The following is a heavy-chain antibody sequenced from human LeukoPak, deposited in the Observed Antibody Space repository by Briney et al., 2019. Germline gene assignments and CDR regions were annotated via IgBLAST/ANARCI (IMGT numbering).Heavy chain of an antibody. CDR2: INWNGGST. D-gene: IGHD5-18*01. J-gene: IGHJ3*02. CDR3: ARHRGYSYGHDAFDI. Sequence: VGSLRLSCAASGFTFDDYGMSWVRQAPGKGLEWVSGINWNGGSTGYADSVKGRFTISRDNAKNSLYLQMNSLRAEDTALYYCARHRGYSYGHDAFDIWGQGTMVTVSS. CDR1: GFTFDDYG. V-gene: IGHV3-20*04.